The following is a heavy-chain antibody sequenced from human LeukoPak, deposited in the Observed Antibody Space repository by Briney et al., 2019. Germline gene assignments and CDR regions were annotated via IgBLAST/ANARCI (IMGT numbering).Heavy chain of an antibody. CDR2: ISGSGGST. D-gene: IGHD3-22*01. CDR1: GFTFSSYA. V-gene: IGHV3-23*01. Sequence: GGSLRLSCAASGFTFSSYAMSWVRQAPGKGLEWVSAISGSGGSTYYADSVKGRFTISRDNSKNSLFLKMNSLRAEDTAVYYCARDPSYYDSSGYYYLGAVFDYWGQGIQVTVSS. CDR3: ARDPSYYDSSGYYYLGAVFDY. J-gene: IGHJ4*02.